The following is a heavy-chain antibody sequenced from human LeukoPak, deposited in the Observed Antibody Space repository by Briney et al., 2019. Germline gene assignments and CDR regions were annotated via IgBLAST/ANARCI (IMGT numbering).Heavy chain of an antibody. CDR2: FDPEDGET. Sequence: ASVKVSCKVSGYTLTELSMHWVRQAPGKGLEWMGGFDPEDGETIYAQKFQGRVTMTEDTSTDTAYMELSSPRSEDTAVYYCATGDRVEMATILYWGQGTMVTVSS. V-gene: IGHV1-24*01. CDR3: ATGDRVEMATILY. D-gene: IGHD5-24*01. CDR1: GYTLTELS. J-gene: IGHJ3*01.